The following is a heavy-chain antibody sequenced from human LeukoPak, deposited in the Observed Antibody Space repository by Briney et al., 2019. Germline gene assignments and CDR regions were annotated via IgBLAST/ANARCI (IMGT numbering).Heavy chain of an antibody. CDR3: AKDQLLVTTLSYNYYGMDV. D-gene: IGHD1/OR15-1a*01. CDR2: ISYDGSNK. J-gene: IGHJ6*02. Sequence: GGSLRLSCAASGFTVSTNYMHWVRQAPGKGLEWVAVISYDGSNKYYADSVKGRLTISRDNSKNTLYLQMNSLRAEDTAVYYCAKDQLLVTTLSYNYYGMDVWGQGTTVTVSS. V-gene: IGHV3-30*18. CDR1: GFTVSTNY.